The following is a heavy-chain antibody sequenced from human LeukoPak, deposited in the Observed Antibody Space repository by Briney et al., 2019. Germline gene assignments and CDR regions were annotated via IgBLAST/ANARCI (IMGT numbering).Heavy chain of an antibody. CDR1: GYTFSEFE. D-gene: IGHD2-15*01. CDR3: ARDTDVVVVAAAWFDP. Sequence: ASVKVSCKASGYTFSEFEIHWVRQATGQGLEWMGWIHPDSGNTDYAQKFQGRLTMTRETSTTTAYMELSSLRSEDTAVYYCARDTDVVVVAAAWFDPWGQGTLVTVSS. J-gene: IGHJ5*02. CDR2: IHPDSGNT. V-gene: IGHV1-8*01.